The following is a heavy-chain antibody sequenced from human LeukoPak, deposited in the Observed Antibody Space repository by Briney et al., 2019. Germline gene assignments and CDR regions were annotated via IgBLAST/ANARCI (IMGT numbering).Heavy chain of an antibody. CDR3: ARDSYGSSGYYYVSDY. CDR1: GFTFSTYS. J-gene: IGHJ4*02. D-gene: IGHD3-22*01. Sequence: PGGSLRLSCAASGFTFSTYSMNWVHQAPGKGLEWVSYISYSSSAIYYADSVKGRFTISRDNAKNSLYLRMNSLRDEDTAVYYCARDSYGSSGYYYVSDYWGQGTLVTVSS. CDR2: ISYSSSAI. V-gene: IGHV3-48*02.